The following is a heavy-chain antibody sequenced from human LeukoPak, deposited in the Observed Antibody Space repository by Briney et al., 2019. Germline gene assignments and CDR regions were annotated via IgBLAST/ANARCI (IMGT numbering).Heavy chain of an antibody. Sequence: GASVKVSCKASGYTFTSYDINWVRQATGQGLEWMGWMNPNSGNTGYAQKFQGRVTMTRNTSISTAYMELSSLRSEDTAVYYCARGSLSRGYYYYYMDVWGKGTTVTISS. CDR2: MNPNSGNT. V-gene: IGHV1-8*01. CDR1: GYTFTSYD. J-gene: IGHJ6*03. CDR3: ARGSLSRGYYYYYMDV.